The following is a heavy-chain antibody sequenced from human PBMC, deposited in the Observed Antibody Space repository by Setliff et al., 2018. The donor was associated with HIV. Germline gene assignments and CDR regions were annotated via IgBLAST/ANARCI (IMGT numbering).Heavy chain of an antibody. CDR1: GGSISSDDYY. V-gene: IGHV4-30-4*08. J-gene: IGHJ4*02. CDR3: ARRGDGYILDY. CDR2: ITYSGSA. Sequence: SETLSLTCTVSGGSISSDDYYWNWIRQPPGKGLEWIGYITYSGSAYYNPSLKSRVTISIDTSNNQISLRLSSVTAADTAVYYCARRGDGYILDYWGQGTLVTVSS. D-gene: IGHD3-10*01.